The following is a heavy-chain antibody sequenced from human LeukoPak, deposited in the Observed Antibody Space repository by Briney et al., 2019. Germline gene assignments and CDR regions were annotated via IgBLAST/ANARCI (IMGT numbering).Heavy chain of an antibody. J-gene: IGHJ5*01. CDR3: ARGHWGLDS. CDR1: GFTFSSYG. CDR2: IWYDGSNK. D-gene: IGHD7-27*01. Sequence: GRSLRLSCAASGFTFSSYGMHWVRQAPGKGLEWVAVIWYDGSNKYYADSVKGRFTISRDNSKNTLYLQMNSLRAEDTAVYYCARGHWGLDSWGQGTLVTVSS. V-gene: IGHV3-33*01.